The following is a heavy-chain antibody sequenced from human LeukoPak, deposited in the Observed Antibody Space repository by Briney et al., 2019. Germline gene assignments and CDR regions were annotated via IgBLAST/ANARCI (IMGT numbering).Heavy chain of an antibody. CDR1: GFTFSTYA. J-gene: IGHJ4*02. CDR2: FSATSHST. Sequence: GGSLRLSCAASGFTFSTYAMSWVRQAPGKGLEWVSTFSATSHSTYYADSVKGRFTISRDNSKNTLYLQMDSLRAEDTAVYYCARGSGDAYYDSSGYLDYWGQGTLVTVSS. CDR3: ARGSGDAYYDSSGYLDY. V-gene: IGHV3-23*01. D-gene: IGHD3-22*01.